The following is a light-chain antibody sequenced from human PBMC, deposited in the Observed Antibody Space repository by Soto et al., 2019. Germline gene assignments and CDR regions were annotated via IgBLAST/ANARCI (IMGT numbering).Light chain of an antibody. V-gene: IGKV1-5*03. J-gene: IGKJ2*02. CDR1: QSISSW. CDR3: QQYKSYPWT. Sequence: DIQMTQSPSTLSASVGDRVTITCRASQSISSWLAWYQQKPGKAPKLLIYKASSLESGVPSSFSGSGSGTEFTLTISSLQPDDLGTYYCQQYKSYPWTFGQGTKLEIK. CDR2: KAS.